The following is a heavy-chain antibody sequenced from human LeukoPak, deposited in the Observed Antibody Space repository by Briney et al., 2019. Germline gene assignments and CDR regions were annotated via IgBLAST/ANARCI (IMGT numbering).Heavy chain of an antibody. J-gene: IGHJ4*02. CDR1: GFTFSSYG. CDR3: VRDSPTGYYTDH. CDR2: ISYDGSNK. V-gene: IGHV3-30*03. Sequence: TGGSLRLSCAASGFTFSSYGMHWVRQAPGKGLEWVAVISYDGSNKYYADSVKGRFTISRDNSKNTLYLQMNSLRAEDTAVYYCVRDSPTGYYTDHWGQGTLVTVSS. D-gene: IGHD3/OR15-3a*01.